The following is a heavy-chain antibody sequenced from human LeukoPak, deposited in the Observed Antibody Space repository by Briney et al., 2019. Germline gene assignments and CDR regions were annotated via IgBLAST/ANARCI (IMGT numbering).Heavy chain of an antibody. CDR3: ARGPDYYCSSTSCKWDYYYYGMDV. V-gene: IGHV3-48*01. CDR1: GFTFVRYA. D-gene: IGHD2-2*01. J-gene: IGHJ6*02. CDR2: ISSSSFKI. Sequence: GGSLRLSCAASGFTFVRYAMNWVRQAPGKGLEWVSYISSSSFKIGYADSVKGRFTISRDNSKNTMYLQMNSLRAEDTAVYYCARGPDYYCSSTSCKWDYYYYGMDVWGQGTTVTVSS.